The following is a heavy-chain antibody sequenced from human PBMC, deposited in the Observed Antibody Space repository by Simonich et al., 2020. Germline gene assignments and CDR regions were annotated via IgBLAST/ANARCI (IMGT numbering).Heavy chain of an antibody. CDR3: ARDFRLQLVEIGTYYYYGMDV. Sequence: EVQLVESGGGLVQPGGSLRLSCAASGFTFSSYEMNWVRQAPGKGLEWVSYISSSGSTIYYADSVKGRFTISRENAKNSMYLQMNSLRAEDTAVYYCARDFRLQLVEIGTYYYYGMDVWGQVTTVTVSS. CDR1: GFTFSSYE. D-gene: IGHD6-6*01. CDR2: ISSSGSTI. J-gene: IGHJ6*02. V-gene: IGHV3-48*03.